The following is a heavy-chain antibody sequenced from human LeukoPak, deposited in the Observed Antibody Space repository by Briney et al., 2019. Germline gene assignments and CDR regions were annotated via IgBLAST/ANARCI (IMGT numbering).Heavy chain of an antibody. V-gene: IGHV4-39*07. J-gene: IGHJ4*02. CDR2: VYSSGST. CDR3: AKEGMIRGVIDY. D-gene: IGHD3-10*01. CDR1: GDSISSARNY. Sequence: SETLSLTCSVSGDSISSARNYWGWIRQSPGKGLEWLASVYSSGSTHSNPSLKSRVTISVDTSKNQFSLKVNSVTAADTAVYYCAKEGMIRGVIDYWGQGALVTVSS.